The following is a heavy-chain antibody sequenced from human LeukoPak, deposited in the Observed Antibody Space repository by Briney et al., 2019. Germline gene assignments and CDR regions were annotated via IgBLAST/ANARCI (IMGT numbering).Heavy chain of an antibody. CDR3: ARQWLING. Sequence: GGSLRLSCAASGFTFSTYAMSWVRQAPGKGLEWVSSFSGSGGSTYYADSVKGRLTISRDNSKNTLYLQMNRLRAEDTAIYYCARQWLINGWGQGILVTVSS. J-gene: IGHJ4*02. V-gene: IGHV3-23*01. CDR1: GFTFSTYA. CDR2: FSGSGGST. D-gene: IGHD6-19*01.